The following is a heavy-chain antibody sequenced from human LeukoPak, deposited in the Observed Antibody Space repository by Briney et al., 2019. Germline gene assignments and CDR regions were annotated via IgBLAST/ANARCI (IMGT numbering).Heavy chain of an antibody. CDR2: IIPIFGTA. D-gene: IGHD3-22*01. V-gene: IGHV1-69*01. CDR1: GGTFSSYA. Sequence: SVKVSCKASGGTFSSYAISWVRQAPGQGLEWMGGIIPIFGTANYAQKFQGRVTITADESTSTAYMELSSLRSEDTAMYYCAREGDYDSSGYCYVYWGQGTLVTVSS. J-gene: IGHJ4*02. CDR3: AREGDYDSSGYCYVY.